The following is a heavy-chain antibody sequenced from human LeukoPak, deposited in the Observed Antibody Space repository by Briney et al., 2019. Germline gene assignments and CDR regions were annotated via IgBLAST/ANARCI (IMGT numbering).Heavy chain of an antibody. CDR2: IYLDDDK. CDR1: GFSLSTSGVT. V-gene: IGHV2-5*02. D-gene: IGHD5-18*01. CDR3: ARGLGIVDTSAHRFQFHGLDV. J-gene: IGHJ6*04. Sequence: SGPALVKPTQTLTLTCTFSGFSLSTSGVTVGWIRQPPGKALECLTLIYLDDDKLYSPSLKSRLTITKDTSKNQVVLTMTTMPPVDTATYYCARGLGIVDTSAHRFQFHGLDVWGKGTTVTVSS.